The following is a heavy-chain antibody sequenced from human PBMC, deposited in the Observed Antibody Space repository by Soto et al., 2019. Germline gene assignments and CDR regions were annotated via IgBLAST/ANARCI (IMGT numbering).Heavy chain of an antibody. CDR3: ARPPGYISDWYYFDL. J-gene: IGHJ4*02. V-gene: IGHV1-2*02. D-gene: IGHD3-9*01. CDR2: ISPKSGGT. Sequence: QVQLVQSGAEVKKPGASVKVSCEASGYTFTDYYMHWVRQAPGQGFEWMGRISPKSGGTNYAQKFQGRVTMTWDTSLNAAYMELSSLTSEDTAVYYCARPPGYISDWYYFDLWGQGTLITVSS. CDR1: GYTFTDYY.